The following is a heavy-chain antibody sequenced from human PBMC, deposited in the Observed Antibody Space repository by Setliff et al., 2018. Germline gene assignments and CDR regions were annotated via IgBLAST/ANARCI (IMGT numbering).Heavy chain of an antibody. J-gene: IGHJ3*02. D-gene: IGHD6-25*01. CDR1: GFPFSIYS. CDR2: ISDSSFHI. CDR3: ARSAANGGHDPFDI. Sequence: PGESLTISCAASGFPFSIYSMHWVRQAPGKGLEWVSSISDSSFHIYYRDSVKGRFTISRDNARNSLYLQMNSLRADDTAVYYCARSAANGGHDPFDIWGQGTMVT. V-gene: IGHV3-21*01.